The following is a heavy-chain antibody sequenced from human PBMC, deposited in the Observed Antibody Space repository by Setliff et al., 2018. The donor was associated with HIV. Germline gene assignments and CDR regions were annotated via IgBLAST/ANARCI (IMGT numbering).Heavy chain of an antibody. CDR1: GGSITTYY. CDR3: ARHLQAFDI. CDR2: VYFSGST. J-gene: IGHJ3*02. Sequence: SETLSLTCTVSGGSITTYYWSWVRQPPGKGLEWIGYVYFSGSTNYNPALKSRVTISIDTSKNKLSLKLTSVTAADTAVYYCARHLQAFDIWGHGTMVTVS. D-gene: IGHD1-1*01. V-gene: IGHV4-59*08.